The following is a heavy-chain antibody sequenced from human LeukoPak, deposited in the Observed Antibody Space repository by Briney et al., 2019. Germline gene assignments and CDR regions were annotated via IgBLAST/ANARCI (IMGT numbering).Heavy chain of an antibody. CDR1: GYTFTRYG. Sequence: ASVKVSCKASGYTFTRYGISWVRQTPGQGLEWMGWISGYSGNTNYAQKLQGRVTMTTDTPTSTAYMELSSLRSEDTAVYYCARGFWDIVVVPAAMAFDYWGQGTLVTVSS. J-gene: IGHJ4*02. V-gene: IGHV1-18*01. CDR2: ISGYSGNT. D-gene: IGHD2-2*01. CDR3: ARGFWDIVVVPAAMAFDY.